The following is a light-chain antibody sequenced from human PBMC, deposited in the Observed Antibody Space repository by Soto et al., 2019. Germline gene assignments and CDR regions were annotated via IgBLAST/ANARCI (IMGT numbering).Light chain of an antibody. J-gene: IGKJ1*01. V-gene: IGKV1-17*01. CDR1: QDIGND. Sequence: DIQMTQSPSSLSASVGDRVTITCRASQDIGNDLGWYQQKPGKAPKRLIYAASSLETGVPARFSGSGSGTEFTLTISSLQPEDFATYSCLQHNSYPRAFGQGTKVEIK. CDR3: LQHNSYPRA. CDR2: AAS.